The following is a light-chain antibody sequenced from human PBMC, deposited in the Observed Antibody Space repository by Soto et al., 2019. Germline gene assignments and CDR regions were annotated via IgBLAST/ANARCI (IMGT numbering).Light chain of an antibody. J-gene: IGKJ3*01. CDR3: QEYNSDSGYT. V-gene: IGKV1-5*01. Sequence: DIQMTQSPSTLSASVGDRVTITCRASQSVSKWLAWYQQKPGKAPKLLIYDASNLESGVPSRFSGSGYGTDFTLRISSLQPDDFATYYCQEYNSDSGYTFGPRTKVDIK. CDR2: DAS. CDR1: QSVSKW.